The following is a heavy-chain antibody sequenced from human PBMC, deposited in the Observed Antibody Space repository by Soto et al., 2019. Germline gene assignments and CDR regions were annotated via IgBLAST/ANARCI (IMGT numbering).Heavy chain of an antibody. CDR2: VNPSTGAA. D-gene: IGHD4-17*01. CDR3: TRRDYGDYDYFDS. V-gene: IGHV1-46*01. J-gene: IGHJ4*02. Sequence: QVQLVQSGAEVKWPGASVRLFCKASGYTFSSYYIHWVRQAPGQGLEWMGMVNPSTGAAPYAQKFQGRLTLTRDMSTRTVFMELNSLRSDDTAVYYCTRRDYGDYDYFDSWGQGTLVAVS. CDR1: GYTFSSYY.